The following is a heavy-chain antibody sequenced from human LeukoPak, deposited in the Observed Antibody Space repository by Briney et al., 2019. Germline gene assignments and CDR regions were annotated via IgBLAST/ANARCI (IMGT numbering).Heavy chain of an antibody. CDR1: GGSISSYY. V-gene: IGHV4-4*07. CDR3: AGVTTIKYSSSMNDY. J-gene: IGHJ4*02. CDR2: IYTSGST. Sequence: SETLSLTCTVSGGSISSYYWSWIRQPAGKGLEWIGRIYTSGSTNYNPSLKSRVTMSVDTSKNQFSLKLSSVTAADTAVYYCAGVTTIKYSSSMNDYWGQGTLVTVSS. D-gene: IGHD6-13*01.